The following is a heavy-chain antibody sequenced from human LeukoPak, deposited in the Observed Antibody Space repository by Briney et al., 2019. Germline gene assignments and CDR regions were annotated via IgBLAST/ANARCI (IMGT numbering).Heavy chain of an antibody. V-gene: IGHV1-2*02. Sequence: GASVKVSCKASGYTFTSYYMHWVRQAPGQGLEWMGWINPNSGGTNYAQKFQGRVTMTRDTSISTAYMELSRLRSDDTAVYYCARDYGHRYDSSGYYYENWFDPWGQGTLVTVSS. CDR1: GYTFTSYY. D-gene: IGHD3-22*01. CDR3: ARDYGHRYDSSGYYYENWFDP. CDR2: INPNSGGT. J-gene: IGHJ5*02.